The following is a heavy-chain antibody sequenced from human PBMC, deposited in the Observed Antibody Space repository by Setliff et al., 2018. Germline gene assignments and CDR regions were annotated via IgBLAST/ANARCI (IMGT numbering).Heavy chain of an antibody. V-gene: IGHV4-59*01. CDR1: GDSINPYY. Sequence: PSETLSLTCSVSGDSINPYYWTWIRQPPGKGLEWIGFIYYSGSTNYNPSLKSRVTITKDTSKNQVVLTMTNMDPVDTATYYCAHRPGGVWGKGTTVTVSS. CDR3: AHRPGGV. J-gene: IGHJ6*04. CDR2: IYYSGST.